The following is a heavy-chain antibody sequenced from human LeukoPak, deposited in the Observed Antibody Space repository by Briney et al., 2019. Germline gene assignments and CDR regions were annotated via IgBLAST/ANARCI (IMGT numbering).Heavy chain of an antibody. V-gene: IGHV3-21*01. D-gene: IGHD4-17*01. CDR3: ARDFYDNDDYGYYFDS. Sequence: GGSLRLSCAASGFTFDDYAVHWVRQAPGKGLEWVSSISASSSHMYYADSVKGRFTISRENAKNSLYLEMNSLRAEDTAVYYCARDFYDNDDYGYYFDSWGQGTLVTVSS. CDR2: ISASSSHM. CDR1: GFTFDDYA. J-gene: IGHJ4*02.